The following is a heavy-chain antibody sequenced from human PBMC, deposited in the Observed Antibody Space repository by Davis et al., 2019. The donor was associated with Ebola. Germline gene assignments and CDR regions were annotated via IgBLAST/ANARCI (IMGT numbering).Heavy chain of an antibody. CDR3: ARLLERLFYGMDV. D-gene: IGHD1-1*01. V-gene: IGHV5-51*01. CDR2: IYPGDSDT. Sequence: GESLKISCKGSGYSFPNYWIGWVRQMPGKGLEWMGIIYPGDSDTRYSPSFQGQVTISADKSISTAYLQWSSLKASDTAMYYCARLLERLFYGMDVWGQGTTVTVSS. J-gene: IGHJ6*02. CDR1: GYSFPNYW.